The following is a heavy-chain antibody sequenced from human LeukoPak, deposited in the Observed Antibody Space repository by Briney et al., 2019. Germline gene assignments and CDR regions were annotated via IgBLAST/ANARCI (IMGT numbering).Heavy chain of an antibody. CDR2: IWGDGRNK. D-gene: IGHD6-19*01. J-gene: IGHJ4*02. CDR3: ATDLNAVAGIGY. CDR1: GFTFNTYG. Sequence: GRSLRLSCAASGFTFNTYGMHWVRQAPGKGLEWVALIWGDGRNKYYTDSVKGRFTISRDNSKNTVYLQMNSLRAEDTAVYYCATDLNAVAGIGYWGQGTLVTVSS. V-gene: IGHV3-33*01.